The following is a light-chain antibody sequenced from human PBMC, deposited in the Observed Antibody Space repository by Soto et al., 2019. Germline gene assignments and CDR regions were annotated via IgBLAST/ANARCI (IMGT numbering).Light chain of an antibody. V-gene: IGLV2-8*01. J-gene: IGLJ1*01. Sequence: QSVLTQPPSASGSPGQSVTISCTGTSSDVGGYNYVSWYQLHPGKAPKLMIYEVSKRPSGVPDRFSASKSGNTASLIVSGLQAEDEADYHCSSYAGRNTYVFGTGTKLTVL. CDR1: SSDVGGYNY. CDR3: SSYAGRNTYV. CDR2: EVS.